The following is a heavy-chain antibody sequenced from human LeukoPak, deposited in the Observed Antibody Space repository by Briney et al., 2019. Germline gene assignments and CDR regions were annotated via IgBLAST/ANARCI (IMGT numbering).Heavy chain of an antibody. CDR1: GGSISSGGYY. V-gene: IGHV4-31*03. Sequence: PSETLSLTCTVSGGSISSGGYYWSWIRQHPGKGLEWIGYIYNSGSTNYNPSLKSRVTISVDTSKNQISLKLSSVTAADTAVYYCARGTYYYDGSGYPNWFDPWGQGTLVTVSS. J-gene: IGHJ5*02. CDR3: ARGTYYYDGSGYPNWFDP. CDR2: IYNSGST. D-gene: IGHD3-22*01.